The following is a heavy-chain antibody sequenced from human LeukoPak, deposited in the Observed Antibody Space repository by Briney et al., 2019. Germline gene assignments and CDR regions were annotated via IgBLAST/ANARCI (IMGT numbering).Heavy chain of an antibody. D-gene: IGHD4-17*01. CDR1: GYTFTSNG. J-gene: IGHJ4*02. V-gene: IGHV1-18*04. CDR2: ISAYNGNT. CDR3: ARDPYGEGEPDY. Sequence: ASVKVSCKASGYTFTSNGISWVRQAPGQGLEWMGWISAYNGNTNYAQKLQGRVTMTTDTSTSTAYMELRSLRSDDTAVYYCARDPYGEGEPDYWGQGTLVTVSS.